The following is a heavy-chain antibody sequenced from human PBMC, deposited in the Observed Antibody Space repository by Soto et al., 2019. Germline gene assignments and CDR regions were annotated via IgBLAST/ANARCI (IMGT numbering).Heavy chain of an antibody. V-gene: IGHV3-23*01. CDR2: ISGGGSNT. CDR3: AKDSNKYSSSLRGRYFDY. D-gene: IGHD4-4*01. CDR1: GFPFSSYV. J-gene: IGHJ4*02. Sequence: PGGSLRLSCAASGFPFSSYVMSWVRQAPGKGLEWVSGISGGGSNTFYADYAKGRFTISRDNSKNTLLLQMNSLGAEDTAVYYCAKDSNKYSSSLRGRYFDYWGQGIGVTVSS.